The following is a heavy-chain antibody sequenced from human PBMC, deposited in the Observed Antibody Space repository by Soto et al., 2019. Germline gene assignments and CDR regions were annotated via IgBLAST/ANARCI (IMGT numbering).Heavy chain of an antibody. CDR1: GGSISSGYYH. D-gene: IGHD6-19*01. Sequence: PSETLSLTCTVSGGSISSGYYHWSWIRQPPGKGLEWIGYTYYSGSTDYNPSLQSRVTISIDTSKNQLSLKLSSVTAADTAVYYCARDVSGLEWLVPGGWFDPWGQGTLVTVSS. J-gene: IGHJ5*02. V-gene: IGHV4-30-4*02. CDR2: TYYSGST. CDR3: ARDVSGLEWLVPGGWFDP.